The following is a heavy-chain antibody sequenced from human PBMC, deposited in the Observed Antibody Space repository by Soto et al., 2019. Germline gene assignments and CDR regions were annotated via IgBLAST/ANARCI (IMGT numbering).Heavy chain of an antibody. V-gene: IGHV4-34*01. CDR1: GGAFSGYY. Sequence: QVQLQQWGAGLLKPSETLSLTCAVYGGAFSGYYWSWIRQPQVKGLELIGEINHSGSTNHNPILKSRVTISVDTSKNQFSLKLSSVTASGTAVYYCARCGGGIAAAGAFDPWGQGTLVTVSS. CDR2: INHSGST. CDR3: ARCGGGIAAAGAFDP. J-gene: IGHJ5*02. D-gene: IGHD6-13*01.